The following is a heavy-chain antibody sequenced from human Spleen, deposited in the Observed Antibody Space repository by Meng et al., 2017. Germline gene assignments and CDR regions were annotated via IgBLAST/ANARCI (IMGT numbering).Heavy chain of an antibody. CDR1: GYTFTAYW. CDR2: IDPGSGGT. D-gene: IGHD2-21*01. J-gene: IGHJ4*02. V-gene: IGHV1-2*06. CDR3: VRDEDISAAGKLFGDY. Sequence: QVDLVQSGAELKKPGASGKVSCKPSGYTFTAYWLHWGRLAPGQGLEWMGRIDPGSGGTQYPQNFQGRVLMTRDTSISTTYMEPSGLRSDDTAVYYCVRDEDISAAGKLFGDYWGQGTLVTVAS.